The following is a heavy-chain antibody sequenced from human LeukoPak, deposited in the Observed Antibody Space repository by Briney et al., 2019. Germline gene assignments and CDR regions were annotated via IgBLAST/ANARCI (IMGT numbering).Heavy chain of an antibody. CDR2: IKQDGSEK. J-gene: IGHJ6*03. V-gene: IGHV3-7*01. Sequence: GGSLRLSCAASGFTFSSYWMSWVRQAPGKGLEWVANIKQDGSEKYYVDSVKGRFTISRDNAKNSLYLQMNRLRAEDTAVYYCARWDTAMVTSRFNYYYYYYMDVWGKGTTVTISS. CDR1: GFTFSSYW. D-gene: IGHD5-18*01. CDR3: ARWDTAMVTSRFNYYYYYYMDV.